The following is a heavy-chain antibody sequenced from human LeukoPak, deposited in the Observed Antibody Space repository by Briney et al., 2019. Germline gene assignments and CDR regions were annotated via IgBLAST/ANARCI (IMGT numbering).Heavy chain of an antibody. J-gene: IGHJ4*02. CDR3: ARTYYYDSSGLPY. Sequence: ASVTVSCTASGHTFTSYDINWVRQATGQGLEWMGWMNPNSGNTGYAQKFQGRVTMTRNTSISTAYMELSSLRSEDTAVYYCARTYYYDSSGLPYWGQGTLVTVSS. D-gene: IGHD3-22*01. CDR1: GHTFTSYD. V-gene: IGHV1-8*01. CDR2: MNPNSGNT.